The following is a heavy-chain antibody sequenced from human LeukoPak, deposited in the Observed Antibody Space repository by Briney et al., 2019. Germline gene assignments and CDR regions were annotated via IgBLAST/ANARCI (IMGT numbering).Heavy chain of an antibody. CDR3: ARAITVTHASVLEFAP. D-gene: IGHD4-17*01. Sequence: ASVKVSCKASGGTFSSYAISWVRQAPGQGLEWMGRIIPIFGIANYAQKFQGRVTITADKSTSTAYMELSSLRSEDTAVYYCARAITVTHASVLEFAPWGQGTLVTVSS. CDR2: IIPIFGIA. CDR1: GGTFSSYA. J-gene: IGHJ5*02. V-gene: IGHV1-69*04.